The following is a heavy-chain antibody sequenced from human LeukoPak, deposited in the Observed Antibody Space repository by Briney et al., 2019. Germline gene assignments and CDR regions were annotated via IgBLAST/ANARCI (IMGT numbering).Heavy chain of an antibody. CDR1: GFTFSSYE. J-gene: IGHJ6*03. CDR3: ARGGGSIGHSYYYYVDV. Sequence: GGSLRLSCAASGFTFSSYEMNWVRQAPGKGLEWVSYISSSGSTIYYADSVKGRFTISRDNAKNSLCLRMNSLRDEDTALYYCARGGGSIGHSYYYYVDVWGKGTTVTVSS. V-gene: IGHV3-48*03. D-gene: IGHD2-15*01. CDR2: ISSSGSTI.